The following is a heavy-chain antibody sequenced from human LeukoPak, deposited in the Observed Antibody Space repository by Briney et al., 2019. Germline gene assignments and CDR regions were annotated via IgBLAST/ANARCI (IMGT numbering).Heavy chain of an antibody. J-gene: IGHJ5*02. CDR2: INWNGGST. V-gene: IGHV3-20*04. CDR1: GXTVSSNY. Sequence: SGGSLRLSCAASGXTVSSNYMSWVRQAPGKGLEWVSGINWNGGSTGYADSVKGRFTISRDNAKNSLYLQMNSLRAEDTALYYCARDLTPHVANWFDPWGQGTLVTVSS. CDR3: ARDLTPHVANWFDP. D-gene: IGHD2-15*01.